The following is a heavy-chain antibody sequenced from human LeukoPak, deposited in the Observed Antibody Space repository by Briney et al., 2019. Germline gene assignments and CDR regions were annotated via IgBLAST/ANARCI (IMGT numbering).Heavy chain of an antibody. CDR3: AGTYGSGSYHLDN. V-gene: IGHV3-48*01. J-gene: IGHJ4*02. CDR1: EFPFWKYS. D-gene: IGHD3-10*01. CDR2: ISTSTTTI. Sequence: GGSLRLSCTALEFPFWKYSMSWVRQAPGKGLEWVSYISTSTTTIYYANSVRGRFTISRDNVKNSLYLQMDSLRAEDSAVYYCAGTYGSGSYHLDNWGQGTLVTVSS.